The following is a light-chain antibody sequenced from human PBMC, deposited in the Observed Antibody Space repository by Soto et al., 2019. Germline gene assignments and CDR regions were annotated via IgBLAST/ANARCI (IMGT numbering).Light chain of an antibody. J-gene: IGLJ1*01. CDR1: SGDIGSYNR. CDR2: EVT. V-gene: IGLV2-14*01. CDR3: SSYTNITTRACV. Sequence: SVLTQPASVSGSPGQSITISCTGTSGDIGSYNRVSWYQQHPGKAPKLIIYEVTDRPSGVSNRFSGSKSGNTASLTISGLQAEDEAEYYCSSYTNITTRACVFGTGTKLTVL.